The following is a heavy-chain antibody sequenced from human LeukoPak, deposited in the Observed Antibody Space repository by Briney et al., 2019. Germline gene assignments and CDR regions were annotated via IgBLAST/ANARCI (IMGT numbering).Heavy chain of an antibody. D-gene: IGHD3-3*01. CDR2: MNPNSGNT. V-gene: IGHV1-8*01. J-gene: IGHJ6*02. Sequence: GASVKVSCKASGYTFTSYDINWVRQATGQGLEWMGWMNPNSGNTGYAQKFQGRVTMTRNTSISTAYMELSSLRSEDTAVYYCARLPDDFWSGYYRNYYYGMDVWGQGTTVTVSS. CDR1: GYTFTSYD. CDR3: ARLPDDFWSGYYRNYYYGMDV.